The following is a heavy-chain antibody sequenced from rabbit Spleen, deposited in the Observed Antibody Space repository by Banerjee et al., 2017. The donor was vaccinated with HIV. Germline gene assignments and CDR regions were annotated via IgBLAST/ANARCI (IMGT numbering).Heavy chain of an antibody. V-gene: IGHV1S40*01. D-gene: IGHD1-1*01. J-gene: IGHJ4*01. CDR1: GFSFSSNW. CDR2: IDTSDGKN. Sequence: QSLEESGGGLVKPGGTLTLTCTVSGFSFSSNWICWVRQAPGKGLEWIACIDTSDGKNYYASWAKGRFTISKTSSTTVTLQVTSLTAADTATYFCTRDDGSGHYIDGYFNLWGPGTLVTVS. CDR3: TRDDGSGHYIDGYFNL.